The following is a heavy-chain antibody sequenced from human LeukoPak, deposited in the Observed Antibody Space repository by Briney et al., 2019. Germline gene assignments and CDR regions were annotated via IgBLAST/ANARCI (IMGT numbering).Heavy chain of an antibody. D-gene: IGHD3/OR15-3a*01. V-gene: IGHV3-74*01. CDR2: INGDGTGT. J-gene: IGHJ5*02. CDR3: AKGMDYNWFDP. Sequence: QPGGSLRLSCAASGFTFSSYWMHWVLQAPGKGLVWVSRINGDGTGTSYADSVKGRFTVSRDNAKNTLYLQMSSLRAEDTAVYYCAKGMDYNWFDPWGQGTLVTVSS. CDR1: GFTFSSYW.